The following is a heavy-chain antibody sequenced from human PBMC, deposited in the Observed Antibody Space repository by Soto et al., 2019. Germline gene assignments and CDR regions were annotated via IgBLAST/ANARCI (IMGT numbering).Heavy chain of an antibody. Sequence: QVTLKESGPVLVKPTETLTLTCTVSGFSLSNARMGVSWIRQPPGKALEWLAHIFSNDEKSYSTSLESRLTISKDTSKSQVVLIMTNMDPVDTATYYCARAYFYDSPVPFDYWGQGTLVTVSS. V-gene: IGHV2-26*01. CDR1: GFSLSNARMG. CDR2: IFSNDEK. J-gene: IGHJ4*02. CDR3: ARAYFYDSPVPFDY. D-gene: IGHD3-22*01.